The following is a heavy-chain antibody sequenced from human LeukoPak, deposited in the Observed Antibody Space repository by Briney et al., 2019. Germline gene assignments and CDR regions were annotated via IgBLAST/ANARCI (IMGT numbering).Heavy chain of an antibody. Sequence: ASVKVSCKASGYTFTGYYMHWVRQAPGQGLEWMGWINPNSGGTNYAQKFQGRVTMTRDTSISTAYMELSRLRSDDTAVYYCARNYGSSGYYGVACDYWGQGTLVTVSS. J-gene: IGHJ4*02. CDR2: INPNSGGT. D-gene: IGHD3-22*01. CDR3: ARNYGSSGYYGVACDY. V-gene: IGHV1-2*02. CDR1: GYTFTGYY.